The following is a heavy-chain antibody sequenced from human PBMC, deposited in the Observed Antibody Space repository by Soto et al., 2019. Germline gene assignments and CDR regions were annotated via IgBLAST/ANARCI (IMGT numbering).Heavy chain of an antibody. CDR1: GGSISSDGYY. Sequence: PSETLSLTCTVSGGSISSDGYYWSWIRQHPGKGPEWIGYIYYSGTTYYNPSLKSRVSISVDTSQNHFSLKVSSVIAADTAVYYCARAFVTLTGFGVVTGGGFDYWGNGNRVSVAS. V-gene: IGHV4-31*03. CDR3: ARAFVTLTGFGVVTGGGFDY. J-gene: IGHJ4*01. CDR2: IYYSGTT. D-gene: IGHD3-3*01.